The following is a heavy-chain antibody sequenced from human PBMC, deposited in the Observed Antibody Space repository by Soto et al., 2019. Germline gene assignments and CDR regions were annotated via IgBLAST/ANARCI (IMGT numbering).Heavy chain of an antibody. V-gene: IGHV1-18*04. CDR3: ARGWGHTSGDLDS. CDR2: ISVSSGNR. Sequence: QVQLVQSGPEVKKPGASVKVSCKASGYPFPNYGLSWVRQAPGQGLEWMGWISVSSGNREYTQKYQDRLIMTTDTSTRTAYMELRSLTSDDTAVYYCARGWGHTSGDLDSWGQGTLVIVSS. J-gene: IGHJ4*02. D-gene: IGHD6-19*01. CDR1: GYPFPNYG.